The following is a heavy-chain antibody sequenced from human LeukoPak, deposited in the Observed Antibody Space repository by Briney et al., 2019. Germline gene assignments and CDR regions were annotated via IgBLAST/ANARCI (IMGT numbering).Heavy chain of an antibody. Sequence: GRSLRLSCAASGFTFSSYGMHWVRQAPGKGLERVAVIWYDGSNKYYADSVKGRFTISRDNSKNTLYLQMNSLRAEDTAVYYCARDGSSGYSWFDPWGQGTLVTVSS. CDR1: GFTFSSYG. CDR2: IWYDGSNK. CDR3: ARDGSSGYSWFDP. V-gene: IGHV3-33*01. D-gene: IGHD3-22*01. J-gene: IGHJ5*01.